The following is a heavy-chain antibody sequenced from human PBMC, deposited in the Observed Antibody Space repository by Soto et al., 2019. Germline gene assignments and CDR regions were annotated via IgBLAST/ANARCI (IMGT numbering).Heavy chain of an antibody. D-gene: IGHD3-16*02. J-gene: IGHJ6*02. Sequence: GASVNVSCKASGYTFTSYGISWVRQAPGQGLEWMGWISAYNGNTNYAQKLQGRVTMTTDTSTSTAYMELRSLRSDDTAVYYCAIERGYDYVWGSYRYTGDYYYGMDVWGQGTTVTVSS. CDR3: AIERGYDYVWGSYRYTGDYYYGMDV. CDR1: GYTFTSYG. V-gene: IGHV1-18*04. CDR2: ISAYNGNT.